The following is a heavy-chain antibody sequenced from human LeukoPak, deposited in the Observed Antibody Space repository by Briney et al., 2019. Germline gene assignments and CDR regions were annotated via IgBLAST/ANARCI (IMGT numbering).Heavy chain of an antibody. CDR3: ARSSLRYFDWLFAVFDY. J-gene: IGHJ4*02. CDR2: ISAYNGNT. V-gene: IGHV1-18*01. Sequence: GASVKVSCKASGYTFTSYGISWVRQAPGQGLEWMGWISAYNGNTNYAQKLQGRVTMTTATSTSTAYMELRSLRSDDTAVYYCARSSLRYFDWLFAVFDYWGQGTLVTVSS. CDR1: GYTFTSYG. D-gene: IGHD3-9*01.